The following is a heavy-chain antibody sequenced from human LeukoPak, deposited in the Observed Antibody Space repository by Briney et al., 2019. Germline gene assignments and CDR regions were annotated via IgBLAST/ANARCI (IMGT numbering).Heavy chain of an antibody. CDR1: GCTFSTYW. CDR3: ARGVFCFDF. D-gene: IGHD3-3*01. Sequence: GGSLRLSCAASGCTFSTYWMSWVRQAPGKGLEWVANIKEDGSEKYYVDSVKGRFTVSRDNTENSLYLQMSSLRAEDTAVYYCARGVFCFDFWGQGTLVTVSS. J-gene: IGHJ4*02. CDR2: IKEDGSEK. V-gene: IGHV3-7*03.